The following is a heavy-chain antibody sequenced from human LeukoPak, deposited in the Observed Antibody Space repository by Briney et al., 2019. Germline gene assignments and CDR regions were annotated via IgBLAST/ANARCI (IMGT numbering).Heavy chain of an antibody. J-gene: IGHJ6*03. CDR3: ARVNSLHYYYYMDV. CDR1: GGTFSSYA. Sequence: ASVKVSCKASGGTFSSYAISWVRQAPGQGLEWMGGIIPIFGTANYAQKFQGRVTITADESTSTTYMELSSLRSEDTAVYYCARVNSLHYYYYMDVWGKGTTATISS. V-gene: IGHV1-69*13. CDR2: IIPIFGTA. D-gene: IGHD4-23*01.